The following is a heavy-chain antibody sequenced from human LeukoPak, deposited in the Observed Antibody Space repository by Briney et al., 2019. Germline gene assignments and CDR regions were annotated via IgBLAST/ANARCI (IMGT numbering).Heavy chain of an antibody. CDR2: IKQDGSEK. D-gene: IGHD3-22*01. J-gene: IGHJ4*02. CDR3: AGGDSSGYYSWGGFDY. V-gene: IGHV3-7*04. Sequence: GGSLRLSCAASGFTFSSYAMSWVRQAPGKGLEWVANIKQDGSEKYYVDSVKGRFTISRDNAKNSLYLQMNSLRAEDTAVYYCAGGDSSGYYSWGGFDYWGQGTLVTVSS. CDR1: GFTFSSYA.